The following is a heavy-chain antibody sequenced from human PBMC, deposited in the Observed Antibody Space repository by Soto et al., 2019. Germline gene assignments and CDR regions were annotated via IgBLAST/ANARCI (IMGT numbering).Heavy chain of an antibody. J-gene: IGHJ4*02. Sequence: PSETLSLTCAVYGGSFSGYYWSWIRQPPGKGLEWIGEINHSGSTNYNPSLKSRVTISVDTSKNQFSLKLSSVTAADTAVYYCARVPGIAVAGTNYYFDYWGQGTLVTVSS. V-gene: IGHV4-34*01. CDR1: GGSFSGYY. D-gene: IGHD6-19*01. CDR2: INHSGST. CDR3: ARVPGIAVAGTNYYFDY.